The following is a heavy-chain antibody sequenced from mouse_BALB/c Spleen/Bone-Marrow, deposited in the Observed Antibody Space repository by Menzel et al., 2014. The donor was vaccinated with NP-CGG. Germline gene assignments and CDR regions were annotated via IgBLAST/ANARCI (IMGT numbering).Heavy chain of an antibody. CDR1: GYTFTSYV. Sequence: VQLQQSGPDLVKPGASVKMSCKASGYTFTSYVIHWVKQKPGQGLEWIGYIHPYNDGTRYNEKFKGKATLTSDKSSSTGYMELSSLTSEDSAVYYCARSRNDRYGGDYAMDYGGQGTSVTVSS. D-gene: IGHD2-14*01. CDR2: IHPYNDGT. CDR3: ARSRNDRYGGDYAMDY. J-gene: IGHJ4*01. V-gene: IGHV1-14*01.